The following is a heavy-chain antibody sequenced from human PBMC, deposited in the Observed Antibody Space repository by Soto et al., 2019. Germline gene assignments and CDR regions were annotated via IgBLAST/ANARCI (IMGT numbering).Heavy chain of an antibody. V-gene: IGHV3-48*02. CDR3: ARDNPRSSGWDV. CDR2: ISSSSSTI. Sequence: VQLVESGGGLVQPGGSLRLSCEASGFTLSSYSMNWARQAPGQGLEWVSYISSSSSTIYYADSVKGRFTISRDNAKNSLYLQMNSLRDEDTAVHYCARDNPRSSGWDVWGQGTTVTVSS. J-gene: IGHJ6*02. CDR1: GFTLSSYS.